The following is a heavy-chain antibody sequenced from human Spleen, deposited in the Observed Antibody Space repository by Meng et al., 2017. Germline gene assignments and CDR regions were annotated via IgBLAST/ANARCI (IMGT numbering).Heavy chain of an antibody. V-gene: IGHV4-39*07. CDR2: IYYRGST. Sequence: QLQLQESGPGQVKPSETLSLTCTVSGGAISSSSDYWGWIRQPPGKGLEWIGSIYYRGSTNYNPSLKSRISMSVDMSKNQFSLKVNSVTAADTAIYYCVISSHNWGQGTLVTVSS. J-gene: IGHJ4*02. CDR1: GGAISSSSDY. CDR3: VISSHN. D-gene: IGHD3-3*02.